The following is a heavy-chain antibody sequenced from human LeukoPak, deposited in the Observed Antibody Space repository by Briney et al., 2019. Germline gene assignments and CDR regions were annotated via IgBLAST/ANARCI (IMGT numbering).Heavy chain of an antibody. J-gene: IGHJ4*02. CDR1: GITLSNYG. CDR3: AKRGVVVRVILVGFHKEANYFDS. V-gene: IGHV3-23*01. Sequence: GGSLRLSCEVSGITLSNYGMSWVRQAPGKGLEWGAGISGGGGGTNYADSVKGRFTVSRDNPKNTLYLQMHSLRAEDTAVYFCAKRGVVVRVILVGFHKEANYFDSWGQGALVTVSS. CDR2: ISGGGGGT. D-gene: IGHD3-10*01.